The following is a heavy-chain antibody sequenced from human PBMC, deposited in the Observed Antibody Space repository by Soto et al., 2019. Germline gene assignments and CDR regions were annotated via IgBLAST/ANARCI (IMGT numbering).Heavy chain of an antibody. CDR3: ARASGGSCYSGMDV. J-gene: IGHJ6*02. Sequence: ASVKVSCKTSGYTFTNFGLSWVRQAPGQGLEWMGWISAYNGNTNYAQKLQGRVTMTTDTSTSTAYMELRSLRSDDTAVYYCARASGGSCYSGMDVWGQGTTVTVSS. CDR2: ISAYNGNT. CDR1: GYTFTNFG. V-gene: IGHV1-18*01. D-gene: IGHD2-15*01.